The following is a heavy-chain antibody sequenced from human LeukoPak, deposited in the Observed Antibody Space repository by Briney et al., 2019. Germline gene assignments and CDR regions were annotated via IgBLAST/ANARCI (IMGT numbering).Heavy chain of an antibody. CDR2: IYPGGSET. Sequence: GESLKISWKGSGYRFTNYWIGWVRQMPGKGLEWMGIIYPGGSETRYSPSFQGQVTISADKSISTAYLQWSSLKASDTAMYYCARHMHGNYGLHWGQGTLVTVSS. J-gene: IGHJ4*02. D-gene: IGHD1-7*01. CDR1: GYRFTNYW. CDR3: ARHMHGNYGLH. V-gene: IGHV5-51*01.